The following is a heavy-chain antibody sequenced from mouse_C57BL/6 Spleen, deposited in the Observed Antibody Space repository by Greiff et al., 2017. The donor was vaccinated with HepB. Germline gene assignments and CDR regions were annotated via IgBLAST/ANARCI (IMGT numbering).Heavy chain of an antibody. Sequence: VQLQQSGAELVRPGASVKLSCKASGYTFTDYYINWVKQRPGQGLEWIARIYPGSGNTYYNEKFKGKATLTAEKSSSTAYMQLSSLTSEDSAVYFCARLAGFYAMDYWGQGTSVTVSS. CDR2: IYPGSGNT. CDR3: ARLAGFYAMDY. J-gene: IGHJ4*01. V-gene: IGHV1-76*01. CDR1: GYTFTDYY. D-gene: IGHD3-3*01.